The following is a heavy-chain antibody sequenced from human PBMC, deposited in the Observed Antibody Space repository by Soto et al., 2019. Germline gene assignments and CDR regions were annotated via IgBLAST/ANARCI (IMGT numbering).Heavy chain of an antibody. D-gene: IGHD3-22*01. V-gene: IGHV4-34*09. CDR1: GGSFSGYY. J-gene: IGHJ4*02. Sequence: PSETLSLTCAVYGGSFSGYYWNWIRQPPGKGLEWIGEINHSGSTNYNPSLKSRVTTSVDTSKNQFSLKLSSVTAADTAVYYCARAQDSSGYYPQISPPGFGYWGQGTLVTVSS. CDR3: ARAQDSSGYYPQISPPGFGY. CDR2: INHSGST.